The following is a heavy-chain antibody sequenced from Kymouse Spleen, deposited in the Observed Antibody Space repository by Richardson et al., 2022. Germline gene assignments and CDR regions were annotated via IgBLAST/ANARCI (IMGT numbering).Heavy chain of an antibody. Sequence: QVQLVESGGGVVQPGRSLRLSCAASGFTFSSYGMHWVRQAPGKGLEWVAVIWYDGSNKYYADSVKGRFTISRDNSKNTLYLQMNSLRAEDTAVYYCARERNYYGSGSYYRNAFDIWGQGTMVTVSS. D-gene: IGHD3-10*01. CDR3: ARERNYYGSGSYYRNAFDI. V-gene: IGHV3-33*01. CDR1: GFTFSSYG. J-gene: IGHJ3*02. CDR2: IWYDGSNK.